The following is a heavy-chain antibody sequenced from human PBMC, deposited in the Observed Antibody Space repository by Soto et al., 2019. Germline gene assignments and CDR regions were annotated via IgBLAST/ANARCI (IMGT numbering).Heavy chain of an antibody. CDR1: GFTFSTYS. V-gene: IGHV3-21*01. Sequence: EVQLVESGGGLVKPGGSLRLSCAASGFTFSTYSMNWVRQAPGKGLEWVSSISSSSSYIYYADSVKGRFTISRDNAKNSLYLQMNSLRAEDTAVYYCPSPEYYYDTSGWYYWGQGTLVTVSS. D-gene: IGHD3-22*01. CDR3: PSPEYYYDTSGWYY. J-gene: IGHJ4*02. CDR2: ISSSSSYI.